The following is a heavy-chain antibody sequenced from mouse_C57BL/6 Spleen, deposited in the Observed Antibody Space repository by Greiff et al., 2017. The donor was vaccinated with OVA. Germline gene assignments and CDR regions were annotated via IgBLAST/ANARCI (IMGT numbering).Heavy chain of an antibody. CDR2: ISSGGSYT. V-gene: IGHV5-6*01. D-gene: IGHD2-5*01. J-gene: IGHJ1*03. CDR1: GFTFSSYG. CDR3: ASYSNHWYFDV. Sequence: EVQGVESGGDLVKPGGSLKLSCAASGFTFSSYGMSWVRQTPDKRLEWVATISSGGSYTYYPDSVKGRFTISRDNAKNTLYLQMSSLKSEDTAMYYCASYSNHWYFDVWGTGTTVTVSS.